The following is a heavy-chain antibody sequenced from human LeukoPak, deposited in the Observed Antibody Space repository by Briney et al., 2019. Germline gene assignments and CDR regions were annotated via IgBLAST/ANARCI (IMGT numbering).Heavy chain of an antibody. CDR2: INPNSGGT. V-gene: IGHV1-2*06. CDR1: GYTFTGYY. Sequence: ASVKVSCKASGYTFTGYYMHWERQAPGLGLEWMGRINPNSGGTNYAQKFQGRVTMTRDTSISTAYMELSRLRSDDTAVYYCARNSGGIVVVPTAAPDYWGQGTLVTVSS. J-gene: IGHJ4*02. CDR3: ARNSGGIVVVPTAAPDY. D-gene: IGHD2-2*01.